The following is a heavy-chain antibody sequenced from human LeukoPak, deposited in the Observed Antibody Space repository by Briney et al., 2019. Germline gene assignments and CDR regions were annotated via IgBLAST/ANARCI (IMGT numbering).Heavy chain of an antibody. J-gene: IGHJ5*02. CDR2: TYYRSKWYN. D-gene: IGHD6-13*01. Sequence: SQTLSLTCAISGDSVSSNSAAWNWIRQSPSRGLEWLGRTYYRSKWYNDYAVSVKSRISINPDTSKNQFSLQLNSVTPEDTAVYYCARNPIAGVGGNWFDPWGQGTLVTVSP. CDR1: GDSVSSNSAA. V-gene: IGHV6-1*01. CDR3: ARNPIAGVGGNWFDP.